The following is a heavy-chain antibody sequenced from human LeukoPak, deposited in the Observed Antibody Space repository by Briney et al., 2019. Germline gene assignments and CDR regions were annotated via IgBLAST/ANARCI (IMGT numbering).Heavy chain of an antibody. CDR1: GLTFINAW. Sequence: PGGSLRLSCAASGLTFINAWMSWVRQVPGKGLEWVGLIRSKSDGGAADYAAPVKGRFTISRDDSKSTLYLQMSSLKTEDTAVYYCTTGDFGGHWGQGTLVTVSS. CDR2: IRSKSDGGAA. CDR3: TTGDFGGH. D-gene: IGHD3-10*01. J-gene: IGHJ4*02. V-gene: IGHV3-15*01.